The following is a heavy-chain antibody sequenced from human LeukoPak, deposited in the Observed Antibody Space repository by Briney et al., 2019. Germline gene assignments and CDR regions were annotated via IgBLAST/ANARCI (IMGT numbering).Heavy chain of an antibody. CDR3: AKDRGIAVAGPFDAFDI. J-gene: IGHJ3*02. Sequence: GGSLRLSCAASGFTFSSYAMSWVRQAPGKGLEWVSAISGSGGSTYYADSVKGRFTISRDNSKNTLYLQMNSLRAEDTAVYYCAKDRGIAVAGPFDAFDIWGQGTMVTVSS. CDR1: GFTFSSYA. D-gene: IGHD6-19*01. CDR2: ISGSGGST. V-gene: IGHV3-23*01.